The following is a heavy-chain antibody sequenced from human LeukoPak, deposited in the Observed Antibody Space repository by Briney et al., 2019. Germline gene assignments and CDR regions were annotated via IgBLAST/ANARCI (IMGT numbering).Heavy chain of an antibody. CDR2: INSDGSST. CDR3: ARDRWYDGSGYIAAFDY. J-gene: IGHJ4*02. CDR1: GFTFSSYW. Sequence: GGSLRLSCAASGFTFSSYWMHWVRQAPGKGLVWVSRINSDGSSTSYADSVKGRFTISRDNAKNTLYLQVSSLRAEDTAVYYCARDRWYDGSGYIAAFDYWGQGTLVTVS. D-gene: IGHD3-22*01. V-gene: IGHV3-74*01.